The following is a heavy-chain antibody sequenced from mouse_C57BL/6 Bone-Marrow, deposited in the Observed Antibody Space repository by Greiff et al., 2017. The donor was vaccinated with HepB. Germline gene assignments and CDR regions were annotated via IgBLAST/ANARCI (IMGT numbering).Heavy chain of an antibody. D-gene: IGHD2-10*01. CDR3: ARRGISYHY. CDR1: GYSITSGYY. Sequence: EVKLMESGPGLVKPSQSLSLSCSVTGYSITSGYYWNWIRQFPGNKLEWMGYISYDGSNNYNPSLKNRISITRDTSKNQFFLKLNSVTTEDTATYYCARRGISYHYWGQGTTLTVSS. CDR2: ISYDGSN. V-gene: IGHV3-6*01. J-gene: IGHJ2*01.